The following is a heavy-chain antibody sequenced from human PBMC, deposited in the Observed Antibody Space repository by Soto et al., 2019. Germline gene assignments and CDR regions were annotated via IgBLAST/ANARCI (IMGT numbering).Heavy chain of an antibody. Sequence: QVQLRESGPGLVRPSGTLSLTCAVSGGSISSSFWWTWVRQPPGKGLEWIGEIYHIGITHYNPSLKSRVTISVNKSTNQFSLKLNSVTAAATAVYYCARDPRTYANGGNWGQGSLVTVSS. CDR1: GGSISSSFW. CDR2: IYHIGIT. J-gene: IGHJ4*02. V-gene: IGHV4-4*02. CDR3: ARDPRTYANGGN. D-gene: IGHD2-8*01.